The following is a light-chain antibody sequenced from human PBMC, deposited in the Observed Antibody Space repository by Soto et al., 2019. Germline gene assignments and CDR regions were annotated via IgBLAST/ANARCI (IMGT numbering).Light chain of an antibody. J-gene: IGKJ2*01. CDR1: QAIYSY. CDR3: QQLNGPPRT. V-gene: IGKV1-9*01. Sequence: DIQLTQSPFFLSASVGDRVTISCRASQAIYSYLAWYQQKPGKAPKLLIFGASKLQSGVPSRFGGSGSGTEFTPTISTPQPEDFAIYYCQQLNGPPRTFGQGTKREIK. CDR2: GAS.